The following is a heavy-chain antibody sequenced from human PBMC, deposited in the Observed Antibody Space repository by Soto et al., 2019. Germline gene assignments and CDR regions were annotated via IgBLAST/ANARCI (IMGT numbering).Heavy chain of an antibody. D-gene: IGHD2-2*01. J-gene: IGHJ3*02. CDR3: ARDNDCSCTSCPQRYAFEI. V-gene: IGHV4-30-2*01. CDR1: GGSISSGGYS. Sequence: TLSLTCAVSGGSISSGGYSWSWIRQPPGKGLEWIGYIYHSGSTYYNPSLKSRVTISVDRSKNQFSLKLSSVTAADTAVDYCARDNDCSCTSCPQRYAFEIWGQGTMVTVS. CDR2: IYHSGST.